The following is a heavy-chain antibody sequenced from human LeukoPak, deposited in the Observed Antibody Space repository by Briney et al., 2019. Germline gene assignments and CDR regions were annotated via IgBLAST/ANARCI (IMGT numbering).Heavy chain of an antibody. V-gene: IGHV3-53*01. CDR2: TSSGGNT. D-gene: IGHD3/OR15-3a*01. J-gene: IGHJ3*02. CDR1: GFSFSSYS. CDR3: ARTADYAFDI. Sequence: GGSLRLSCAASGFSFSSYSMNWVRQAPGKGLEWVSITSSGGNTYYADSVKGRFTISRDNSKNTLYLQMDSLRAEDSALYYCARTADYAFDIWGQGTMVTVSS.